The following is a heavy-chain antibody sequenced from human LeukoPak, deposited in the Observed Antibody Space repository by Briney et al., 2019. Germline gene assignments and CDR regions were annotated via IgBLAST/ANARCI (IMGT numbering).Heavy chain of an antibody. J-gene: IGHJ4*02. V-gene: IGHV3-21*04. CDR3: AKHQVRSHDY. CDR2: ISSSSSYI. Sequence: GGSLRLSCAASGFTFSSYSMNWVRQAPGKGLEWVSSISSSSSYIYYADSVKGRFTISRDNSKNTAYLQMNSLRAEDTAVYYCAKHQVRSHDYWGQGTLVTVSS. CDR1: GFTFSSYS.